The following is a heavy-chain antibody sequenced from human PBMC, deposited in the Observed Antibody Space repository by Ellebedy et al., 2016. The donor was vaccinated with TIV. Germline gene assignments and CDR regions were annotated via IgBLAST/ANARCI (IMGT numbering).Heavy chain of an antibody. CDR1: GGSISSSSYY. D-gene: IGHD6-19*01. J-gene: IGHJ4*02. Sequence: GSLRLXXTVSGGSISSSSYYWGWIRQPPGKGLEWIGSIYYSGSTYYNPSLKSRVTISVDTSKNQFSLKLSSVTAADTAVYYCARMAMSSGWYYFDYWGQGTLVTVSS. CDR2: IYYSGST. CDR3: ARMAMSSGWYYFDY. V-gene: IGHV4-39*01.